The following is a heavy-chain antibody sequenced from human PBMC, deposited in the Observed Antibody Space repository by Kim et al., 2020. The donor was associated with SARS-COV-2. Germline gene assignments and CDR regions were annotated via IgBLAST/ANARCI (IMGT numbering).Heavy chain of an antibody. Sequence: GGSLRLSCAASGFTFSNAWMSWVRQAPGKGLEWVGRIKSKTDGGTTDYAAPVKGRFTISRDDSKNTLYLQMNSLKTEDTAVYYCTTGPYYYDSSGYPWFDPWGQGTLVTDSS. CDR2: IKSKTDGGTT. J-gene: IGHJ5*02. D-gene: IGHD3-22*01. CDR1: GFTFSNAW. V-gene: IGHV3-15*01. CDR3: TTGPYYYDSSGYPWFDP.